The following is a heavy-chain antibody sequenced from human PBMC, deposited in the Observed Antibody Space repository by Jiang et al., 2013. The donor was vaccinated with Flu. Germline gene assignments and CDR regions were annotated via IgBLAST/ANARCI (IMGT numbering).Heavy chain of an antibody. J-gene: IGHJ4*02. Sequence: SGAEVKKPGASVKVSCKASGYTFTSYGISWVRQAPGQGLEWMGWISAYNGNTNYAQKLQGRVTMTTDTSTSTAYMELRSLRSDDTAVYYCARVTGWHSMIVVAKEFDYWGQGTLVTVSS. CDR1: GYTFTSYG. CDR2: ISAYNGNT. V-gene: IGHV1-18*01. CDR3: ARVTGWHSMIVVAKEFDY. D-gene: IGHD3-22*01.